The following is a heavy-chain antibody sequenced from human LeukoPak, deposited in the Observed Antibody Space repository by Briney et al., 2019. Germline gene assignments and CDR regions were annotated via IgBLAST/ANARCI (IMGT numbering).Heavy chain of an antibody. V-gene: IGHV1-8*01. J-gene: IGHJ4*02. CDR2: MNPNSGNT. CDR3: ARGRRDSSGYYYVFYLDY. Sequence: ASVKVSCKASGYTFTSYDINWVRQATGQGLGWMGWMNPNSGNTGYAQKFQGRVTMTRNTSISTAYMELSSLRSEDTAVYYCARGRRDSSGYYYVFYLDYWGQGTLATVSS. CDR1: GYTFTSYD. D-gene: IGHD3-22*01.